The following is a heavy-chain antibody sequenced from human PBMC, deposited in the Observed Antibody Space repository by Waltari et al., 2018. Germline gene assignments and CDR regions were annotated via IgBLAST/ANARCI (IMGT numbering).Heavy chain of an antibody. CDR3: ARDLGEGYSGQFDY. CDR2: IYYSGST. J-gene: IGHJ4*02. D-gene: IGHD5-12*01. CDR1: GGSISSSY. Sequence: QVQLQESGPGLVKPSETLSLTCTVSGGSISSSYWSWIRQPPGKGLEWIGYIYYSGSTTYNPSLKSRVTISVDTSKNQFSLKLSSVTAADTAVYYCARDLGEGYSGQFDYWGQGTLVTVSS. V-gene: IGHV4-59*01.